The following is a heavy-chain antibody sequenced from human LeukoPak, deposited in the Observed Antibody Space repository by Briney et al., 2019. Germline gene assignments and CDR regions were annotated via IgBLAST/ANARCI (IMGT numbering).Heavy chain of an antibody. D-gene: IGHD6-19*01. CDR1: GFTFSGYW. CDR3: TRAGYSSGFDS. V-gene: IGHV3-74*03. Sequence: GRSLSLSCAASGFTFSGYWMHWVRQAPGKGMVWVSRINSDGYSITYADSVKGRFTISRDNTKNTLYLQMNSLIAEDTAVYFCTRAGYSSGFDSWGQGTLVTVSS. CDR2: INSDGYSI. J-gene: IGHJ5*01.